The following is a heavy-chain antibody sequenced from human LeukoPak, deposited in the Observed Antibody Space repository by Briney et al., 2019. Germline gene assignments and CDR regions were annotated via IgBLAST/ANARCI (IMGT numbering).Heavy chain of an antibody. J-gene: IGHJ4*02. CDR2: IYYSGNT. Sequence: SETLSLTCTVSGGSISSYYWNWIQQPPGKGLEWIGYIYYSGNTNYNPSLESRVTISIDTSKRQVSLRLSSVTAADTAVYYCARSGRGTFTSYWTYFDFWGQGTLVTVSS. V-gene: IGHV4-59*01. CDR1: GGSISSYY. D-gene: IGHD2/OR15-2a*01. CDR3: ARSGRGTFTSYWTYFDF.